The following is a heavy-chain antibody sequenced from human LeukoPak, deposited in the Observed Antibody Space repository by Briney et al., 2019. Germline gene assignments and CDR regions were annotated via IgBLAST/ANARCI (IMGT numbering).Heavy chain of an antibody. D-gene: IGHD6-19*01. V-gene: IGHV4-4*02. J-gene: IGHJ6*03. Sequence: GSLRLSCAASGFTFSSYAMHWVRQPPGKGLEWIGEIYHSGSTNYNPSLKSRVTISVDTSKNQFSLKLSSVTAADTAVYYCARVKSSSGRKLYYYYYMDVWGKGTTVTVSS. CDR1: GFTFSSYA. CDR3: ARVKSSSGRKLYYYYYMDV. CDR2: IYHSGST.